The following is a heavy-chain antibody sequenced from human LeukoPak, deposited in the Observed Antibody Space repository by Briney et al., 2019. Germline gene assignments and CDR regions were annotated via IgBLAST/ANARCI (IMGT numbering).Heavy chain of an antibody. CDR1: GYTFSDYG. D-gene: IGHD4/OR15-4a*01. CDR2: ISGYNGNT. Sequence: GASVKVSCKPSGYTFSDYGITWVRQAPGQGIEWMGWISGYNGNTNYAESLQGRVTMTIDTSTSTAYMDLRSLRSDDTAVYYCARVGLADNEYGFYFYMDVWGKGTTVIVSS. J-gene: IGHJ6*03. V-gene: IGHV1-18*01. CDR3: ARVGLADNEYGFYFYMDV.